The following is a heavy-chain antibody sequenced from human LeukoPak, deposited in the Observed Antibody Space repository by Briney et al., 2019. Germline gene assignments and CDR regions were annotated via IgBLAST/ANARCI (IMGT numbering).Heavy chain of an antibody. CDR3: ARVGGIAVSGTPRGPFDY. CDR2: IYSGGST. D-gene: IGHD6-19*01. V-gene: IGHV3-53*01. CDR1: DFTVSRNY. Sequence: PGGSLRLSCAASDFTVSRNYMSWVRQAPGKGLEWVSVIYSGGSTKYADSVKGRFTISRDNSKNTLYLQMNSLRVEDTALYYCARVGGIAVSGTPRGPFDYWGPGTLVTVSS. J-gene: IGHJ4*02.